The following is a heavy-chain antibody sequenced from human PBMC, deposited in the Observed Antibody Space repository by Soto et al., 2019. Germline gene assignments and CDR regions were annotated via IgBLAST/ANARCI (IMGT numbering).Heavy chain of an antibody. CDR2: ISVYTGNT. CDR3: ARDRCTTDKCYTHHFDV. CDR1: GYTFTSYG. V-gene: IGHV1-18*04. Sequence: QVQLVQSGGEVTKPGASVKVSCKSSGYTFTSYGVSWVRQAPGQGLEWLGWISVYTGNTKQAQKFQDRVNLNTEASTSTAYLELRNLRSDDTAVYYCARDRCTTDKCYTHHFDVWGQGTTVTVSS. J-gene: IGHJ6*02. D-gene: IGHD2-8*01.